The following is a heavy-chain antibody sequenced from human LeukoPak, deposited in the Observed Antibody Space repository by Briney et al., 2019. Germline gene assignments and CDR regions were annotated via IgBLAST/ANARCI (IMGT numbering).Heavy chain of an antibody. Sequence: PGGSLRLSWAASGFTFSSNGMHWVRQAPGKGVEWVAVIWYDGSNKHYVDSVKGRFTISRDNSKNTLYLQMNSLRAEETAVYYCAKGGESDYGDHFDYWGQGTLVTVSS. CDR3: AKGGESDYGDHFDY. D-gene: IGHD4-17*01. CDR1: GFTFSSNG. J-gene: IGHJ4*02. V-gene: IGHV3-33*06. CDR2: IWYDGSNK.